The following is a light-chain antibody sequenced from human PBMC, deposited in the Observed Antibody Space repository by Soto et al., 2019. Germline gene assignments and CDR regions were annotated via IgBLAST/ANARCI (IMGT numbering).Light chain of an antibody. Sequence: DLVLSPSAYSLCIYMCESSTSICKSSHSILHSSNGRNYLAWCQQCQGQPPKLLISWASTRESGVPDRFSGSGSGTDFTLTISSLEAEDVAFYWCQQYFDVPFTFGGGTKVDI. V-gene: IGKV4-1*01. CDR2: WAS. CDR3: QQYFDVPFT. CDR1: HSILHSSNGRNY. J-gene: IGKJ4*01.